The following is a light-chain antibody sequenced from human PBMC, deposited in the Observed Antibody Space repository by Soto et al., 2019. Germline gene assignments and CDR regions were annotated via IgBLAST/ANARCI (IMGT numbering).Light chain of an antibody. Sequence: QPVLTQPPSVSGAPGQRVTTSCTGSSSNIGAGYDVHWYQQLPGTAPKLLIYGNSNRPSGVPDRFSGSKSGTSASLAITGLQAEDEADYYCQSYDSSLSGFVVFGGGTKVTVL. V-gene: IGLV1-40*01. CDR2: GNS. CDR1: SSNIGAGYD. CDR3: QSYDSSLSGFVV. J-gene: IGLJ2*01.